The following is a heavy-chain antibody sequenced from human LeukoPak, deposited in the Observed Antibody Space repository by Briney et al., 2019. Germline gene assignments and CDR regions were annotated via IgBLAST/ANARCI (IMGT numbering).Heavy chain of an antibody. D-gene: IGHD5-18*01. CDR3: ARGDRRTLWAPLDY. Sequence: GASVKVSCKASGYTFTGYYMHWVRQAPGQGLEWMGWINPNSGGTNYAQKFQGRVTMTRDTSISTAYMELSRLRSDDTAMCFCARGDRRTLWAPLDYWGQGTLVTVSS. CDR1: GYTFTGYY. CDR2: INPNSGGT. J-gene: IGHJ4*02. V-gene: IGHV1-2*02.